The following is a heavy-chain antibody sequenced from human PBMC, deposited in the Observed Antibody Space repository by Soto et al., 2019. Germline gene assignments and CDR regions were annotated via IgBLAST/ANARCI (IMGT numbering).Heavy chain of an antibody. J-gene: IGHJ6*03. D-gene: IGHD2-15*01. CDR2: IYYSGST. CDR3: ASGSGYCSGGSCYPRVDYYYYYMDV. Sequence: SETLSLTCTVSGGSISSYYWSWIRQPPGKGLEWIGYIYYSGSTNYNPSLKSRVTISVDTSKNQFSLKLSSVTAADTAVYYCASGSGYCSGGSCYPRVDYYYYYMDVWGKGTTVTVSS. CDR1: GGSISSYY. V-gene: IGHV4-59*01.